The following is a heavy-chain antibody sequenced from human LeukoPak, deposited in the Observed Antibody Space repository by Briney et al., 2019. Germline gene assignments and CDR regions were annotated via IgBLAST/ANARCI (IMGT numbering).Heavy chain of an antibody. Sequence: PGGSLRLSCAASGFTFDDYAMHWVRQAPGKGLEWVSGISWNSGRIRYADSVKGRFTISRDNAKNSLYLQMSSLRAEDTALYYCTRRAARWQFDLWGRGTLLTVSS. V-gene: IGHV3-9*01. CDR2: ISWNSGRI. D-gene: IGHD5-24*01. CDR3: TRRAARWQFDL. CDR1: GFTFDDYA. J-gene: IGHJ2*01.